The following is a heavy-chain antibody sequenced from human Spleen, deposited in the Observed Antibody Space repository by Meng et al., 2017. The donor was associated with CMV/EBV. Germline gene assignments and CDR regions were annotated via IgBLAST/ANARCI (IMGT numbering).Heavy chain of an antibody. CDR2: ISSSSSYI. CDR1: GFTFSSYS. V-gene: IGHV3-21*01. CDR3: ASGYYDFWSGYGGNYYYYGMDV. D-gene: IGHD3-3*01. Sequence: GESLKISCAASGFTFSSYSMNWVRQAPGKGLEWVSSISSSSSYIYCADSVKGRFTISRDNAKNSLYLQMNSLRAEDTAVYYCASGYYDFWSGYGGNYYYYGMDVWGQGTTVTVSS. J-gene: IGHJ6*02.